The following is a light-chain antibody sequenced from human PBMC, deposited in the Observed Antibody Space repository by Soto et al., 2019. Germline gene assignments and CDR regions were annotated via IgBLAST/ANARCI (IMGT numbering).Light chain of an antibody. J-gene: IGKJ1*01. Sequence: TQSPSSLSASVGDRVTVTCRASQSVTSNYLAWYQQKPGQAPRILIFAASSRATGIPDKFSGSGSGTDFTLTISRLEPDDFAVYYCQHYGSPSWTFGQGTKVDIK. CDR3: QHYGSPSWT. V-gene: IGKV3-20*01. CDR1: QSVTSNY. CDR2: AAS.